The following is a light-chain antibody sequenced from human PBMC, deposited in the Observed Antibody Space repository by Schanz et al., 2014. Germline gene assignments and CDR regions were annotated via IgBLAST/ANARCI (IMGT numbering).Light chain of an antibody. J-gene: IGLJ1*01. V-gene: IGLV2-8*01. Sequence: QSALTQPASVSGSPGQSITISCTGTSSDVGGYNYVSWYQQHPGKAPKLMIFDVNQRPSGVPDRFSGSKSGNTASLTVSGLQAEDEADYYCSSYGGNLGVFGTGTKLTVV. CDR2: DVN. CDR3: SSYGGNLGV. CDR1: SSDVGGYNY.